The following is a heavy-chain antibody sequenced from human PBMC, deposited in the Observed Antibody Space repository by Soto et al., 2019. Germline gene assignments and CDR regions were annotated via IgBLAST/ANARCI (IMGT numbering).Heavy chain of an antibody. J-gene: IGHJ4*02. CDR3: ARDENLDY. V-gene: IGHV4-34*01. CDR2: INHSGST. CDR1: GGSFSGYY. Sequence: SETLSLTCAVYGGSFSGYYWSWIRRPPGKGLEWIGEINHSGSTNYNPSLTSRVTISVDTSKNQFPLRLSSVTAADTAVYYCARDENLDYWGQGTLVTV.